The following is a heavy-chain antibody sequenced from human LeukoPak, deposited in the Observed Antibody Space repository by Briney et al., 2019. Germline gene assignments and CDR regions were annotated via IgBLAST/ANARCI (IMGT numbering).Heavy chain of an antibody. Sequence: ASVKVSCKVSGYTLTELSMHWVRQAPGKGLEWMGGFDPEDGETIYAQKFQGRVTMTEDTSTDTAYMELSSLRSEDTAVYYCVRDKYSYGYTDGRFDYWGQGTLVTVSS. CDR3: VRDKYSYGYTDGRFDY. CDR2: FDPEDGET. J-gene: IGHJ4*02. CDR1: GYTLTELS. V-gene: IGHV1-24*01. D-gene: IGHD5-18*01.